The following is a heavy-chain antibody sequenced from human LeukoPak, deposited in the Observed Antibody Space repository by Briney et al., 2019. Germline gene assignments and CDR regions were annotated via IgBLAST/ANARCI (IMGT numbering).Heavy chain of an antibody. V-gene: IGHV4-30-2*02. CDR3: ARIEFSRGWYFWFDP. CDR2: IYHSGST. D-gene: IGHD6-19*01. CDR1: GGSISSGGFS. Sequence: SETLSLTCGVSGGSISSGGFSWSWIRQPPGKGLEWIGYIYHSGSTYYKPSLKSRVTMSIDRSKNYSSLNLSSVTAADTAVYYCARIEFSRGWYFWFDPWGQGTLVTVSS. J-gene: IGHJ5*02.